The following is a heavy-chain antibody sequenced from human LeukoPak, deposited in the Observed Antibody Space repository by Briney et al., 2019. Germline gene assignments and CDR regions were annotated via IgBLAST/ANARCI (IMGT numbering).Heavy chain of an antibody. CDR1: GGSISSSS. V-gene: IGHV3-21*01. J-gene: IGHJ3*02. D-gene: IGHD2-2*01. CDR3: ARVLRSRADAFDI. Sequence: ETLSLTCTVSGGSISSSSYYWGWIRQPPGKGLEWVSSISSSSSYIYYADSVKGRFTISRDNAKNSLYLQMNSLRAEDTAVYYCARVLRSRADAFDIWGQGTMVTVSS. CDR2: ISSSSSYI.